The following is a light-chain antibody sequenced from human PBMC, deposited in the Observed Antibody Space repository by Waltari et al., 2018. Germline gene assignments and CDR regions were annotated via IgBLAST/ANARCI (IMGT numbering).Light chain of an antibody. CDR1: QVTSYY. CDR3: QQLQSYPLT. Sequence: DIQLTQSPSFLSASVGDRVTITCRTSQVTSYYIAWYQQKPGKAPKLLIHAASTLESGVPSRFSGSGSGTEFSLTISSLQPEDFATYHCQQLQSYPLTFGGGTKVEIK. CDR2: AAS. V-gene: IGKV1-9*01. J-gene: IGKJ4*01.